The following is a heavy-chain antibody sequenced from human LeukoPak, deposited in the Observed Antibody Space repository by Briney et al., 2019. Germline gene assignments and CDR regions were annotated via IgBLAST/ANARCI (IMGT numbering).Heavy chain of an antibody. CDR2: IYYSGST. Sequence: SETLSLTCTVSGGSISSSSYYWGWIRQPPGKGLEWIGSIYYSGSTYYNPSLKSRVTISVDTSKNQFSLKLSSVTAADTAVYYCARGRPGYSYGNDYWGQGTLVTVSS. CDR3: ARGRPGYSYGNDY. D-gene: IGHD5-18*01. CDR1: GGSISSSSYY. J-gene: IGHJ4*02. V-gene: IGHV4-39*07.